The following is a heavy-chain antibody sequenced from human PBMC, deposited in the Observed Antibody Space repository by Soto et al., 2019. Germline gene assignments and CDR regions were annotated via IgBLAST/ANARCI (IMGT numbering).Heavy chain of an antibody. CDR3: ARDSAPAAAGTPAYNWFDP. Sequence: QVQLVQSGAEVKKPGSSVKVSCKASGGTFSSYAISWVRQAPGQGLEWMGGIIPIFGTANYAEKFQGRVTITADKSTSTAYMELSSLRSEDTAVYYCARDSAPAAAGTPAYNWFDPWGQGTLVTVSS. V-gene: IGHV1-69*06. J-gene: IGHJ5*02. D-gene: IGHD6-13*01. CDR2: IIPIFGTA. CDR1: GGTFSSYA.